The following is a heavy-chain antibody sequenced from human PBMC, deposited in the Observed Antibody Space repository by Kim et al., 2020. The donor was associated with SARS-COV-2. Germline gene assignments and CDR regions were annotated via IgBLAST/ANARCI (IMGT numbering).Heavy chain of an antibody. CDR3: ARGDVGGGESDY. D-gene: IGHD3-16*01. J-gene: IGHJ4*02. V-gene: IGHV3-30*01. Sequence: YYADSVKGRFTISRDNSKNTLYLQMNSLRAEDTAVYYCARGDVGGGESDYWGQGTLVTVSS.